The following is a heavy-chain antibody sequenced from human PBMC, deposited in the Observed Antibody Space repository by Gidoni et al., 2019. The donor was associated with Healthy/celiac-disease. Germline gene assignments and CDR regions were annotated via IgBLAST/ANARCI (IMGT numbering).Heavy chain of an antibody. CDR3: TRDGAQDIVVVPAATGPHFDY. CDR1: GGPFSSYA. V-gene: IGHV1-69*04. CDR2: IIPLLGIA. J-gene: IGHJ4*02. Sequence: QVQLVQSGAEVKKPGSSVKVSCKASGGPFSSYALRRVRQAPGQGLEWMGRIIPLLGIANDAQKCQGRVTITADKSTSTADRELSSLRSEDTAGYYGTRDGAQDIVVVPAATGPHFDYWGQGTLVTVSA. D-gene: IGHD2-2*01.